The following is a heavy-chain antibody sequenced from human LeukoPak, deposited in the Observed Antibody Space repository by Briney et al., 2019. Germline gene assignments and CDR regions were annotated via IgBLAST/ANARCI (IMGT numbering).Heavy chain of an antibody. CDR1: GGPFSGYY. CDR2: INHSGST. J-gene: IGHJ4*02. CDR3: ARDYDVLSGNYVDY. Sequence: SETLSLSCAVYGGPFSGYYWSWIRQPPGKGLEWTGEINHSGSTNYNPSLKSRATISVDTSKNQFSLKLSSVTAADTAVYYCARDYDVLSGNYVDYWGQGTLVTVSS. V-gene: IGHV4-34*01. D-gene: IGHD3-3*01.